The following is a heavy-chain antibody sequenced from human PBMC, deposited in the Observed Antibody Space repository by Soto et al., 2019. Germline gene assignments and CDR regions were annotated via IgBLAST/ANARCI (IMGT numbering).Heavy chain of an antibody. J-gene: IGHJ5*02. CDR1: GYTFTSYA. CDR2: INAGNGNT. D-gene: IGHD2-15*01. V-gene: IGHV1-3*01. Sequence: ASVKFSCKASGYTFTSYAMHWVRQAPGQRLEWMGWINAGNGNTKYSQKFQGRVTITRDTSASTAYMELSSLRSEDTAVYYCARDHRVLVAATPITEYNWFDPWGQGTLVTVSS. CDR3: ARDHRVLVAATPITEYNWFDP.